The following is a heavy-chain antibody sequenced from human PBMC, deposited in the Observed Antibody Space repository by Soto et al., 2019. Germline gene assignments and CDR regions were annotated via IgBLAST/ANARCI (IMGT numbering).Heavy chain of an antibody. D-gene: IGHD3-10*01. CDR1: GGSISSYY. Sequence: QVQLQESGPGLVKPSETLSLTCTVSGGSISSYYWSWIRQPPGKGLEWIGYIYYSGSTNYNPSLKSRVTISVDTSKNQFSLKLSSVTAADTAVYYCARLHGSGSYGYGMDVWGQGTTVTVSS. CDR3: ARLHGSGSYGYGMDV. V-gene: IGHV4-59*08. J-gene: IGHJ6*02. CDR2: IYYSGST.